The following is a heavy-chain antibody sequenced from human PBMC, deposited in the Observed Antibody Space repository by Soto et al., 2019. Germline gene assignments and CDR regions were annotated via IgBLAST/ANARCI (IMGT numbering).Heavy chain of an antibody. CDR1: GGSISSGGYY. CDR3: ARDKEEAMGPFDF. CDR2: IDYSGNT. V-gene: IGHV4-31*03. J-gene: IGHJ4*01. Sequence: SETMSLTCTVSGGSISSGGYYWSWTRQQPGKGLEWICYIDYSGNTYYSPFLKTRVTISVNASKNQCSLKLSSVTAADTAVYYSARDKEEAMGPFDFWGQGTLVTVSS. D-gene: IGHD5-18*01.